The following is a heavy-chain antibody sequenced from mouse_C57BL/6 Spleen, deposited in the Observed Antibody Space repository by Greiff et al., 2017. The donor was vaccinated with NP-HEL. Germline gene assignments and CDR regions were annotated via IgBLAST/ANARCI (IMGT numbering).Heavy chain of an antibody. J-gene: IGHJ2*01. Sequence: QVQLQQSGPGLVQPSQRLSITCTVSGFSLTSYGVHWVRQSPGKGLEWLGVIWRGGSTDYNAAFMSRLSITKDNSKSQVFFKMNSLQADDTAIYYCAKNPIYDGYSYFDYWGQGTTLTVSS. D-gene: IGHD2-3*01. CDR2: IWRGGST. CDR3: AKNPIYDGYSYFDY. CDR1: GFSLTSYG. V-gene: IGHV2-5*01.